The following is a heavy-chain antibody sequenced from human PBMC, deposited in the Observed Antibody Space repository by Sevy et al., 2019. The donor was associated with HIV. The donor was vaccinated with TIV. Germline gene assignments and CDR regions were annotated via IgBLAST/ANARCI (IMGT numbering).Heavy chain of an antibody. D-gene: IGHD6-19*01. Sequence: GGSLRLSCAASGFTFSSYGMHWVHQAPGKGLEWVAVISYDGSNKYYADSVKGRFTISRDNSKNTLYLQMNSLRAEDTAVYYCAKDRFRMRYSSGIDYWGQGTLVTVSS. CDR3: AKDRFRMRYSSGIDY. CDR1: GFTFSSYG. CDR2: ISYDGSNK. J-gene: IGHJ4*02. V-gene: IGHV3-30*18.